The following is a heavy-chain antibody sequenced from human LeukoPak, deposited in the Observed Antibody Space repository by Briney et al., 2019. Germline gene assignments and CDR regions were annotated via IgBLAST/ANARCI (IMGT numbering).Heavy chain of an antibody. CDR1: GFTFSDYY. V-gene: IGHV3-11*01. D-gene: IGHD1-26*01. J-gene: IGHJ4*02. CDR2: ISSSGSTI. CDR3: ARVLDSGSYPYYFDY. Sequence: SGGSLRLSCAASGFTFSDYYMSWIRQAPGKGLEWVSYISSSGSTIYYADSVKGRFTISRDNAKNSLYLRMNSLRAEDTAVYYCARVLDSGSYPYYFDYWGQGTLVTVSS.